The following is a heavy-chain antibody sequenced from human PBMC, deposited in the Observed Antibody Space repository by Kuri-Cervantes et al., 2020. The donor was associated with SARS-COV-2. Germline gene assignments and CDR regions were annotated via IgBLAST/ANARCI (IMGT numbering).Heavy chain of an antibody. CDR1: GFTFSNNW. CDR2: IKQDGGET. Sequence: GGSLRLSCAASGFTFSNNWMSWVRQAPGKGLEWVAHIKQDGGETYYVDSVKGRFSISRDDAKNSLFLQMNNLRAEDTAVYFCARDQSSGVLANYFDPWGQGTLVTVSS. J-gene: IGHJ5*02. CDR3: ARDQSSGVLANYFDP. D-gene: IGHD4/OR15-4a*01. V-gene: IGHV3-7*03.